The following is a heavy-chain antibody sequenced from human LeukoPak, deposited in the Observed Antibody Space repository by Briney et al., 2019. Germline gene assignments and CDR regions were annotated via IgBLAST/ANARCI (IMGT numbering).Heavy chain of an antibody. J-gene: IGHJ4*02. CDR2: ISWNSGYI. CDR1: GFTFNDYA. V-gene: IGHV3-9*01. D-gene: IGHD6-13*01. Sequence: PRRSLRLSCAASGFTFNDYAMHWVRQAPGKGLEWVSAISWNSGYIGYADSVKGRFTISRDNAKNSLYLQMNSLRAEDTALYYCTKDITAGGLDYWGQGTLVTVSS. CDR3: TKDITAGGLDY.